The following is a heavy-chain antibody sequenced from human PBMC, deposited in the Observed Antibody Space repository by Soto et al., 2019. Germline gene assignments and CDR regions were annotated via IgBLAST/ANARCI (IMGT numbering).Heavy chain of an antibody. V-gene: IGHV3-30*18. Sequence: PGGSLRLSCAASGFTFSSYGMHWVRQAPGKGLEWVAVISYDGSNKYYADSVRSRFTISRDNSKNTLYLQMNSLRAEDTAVYYCAKGARNNKYCSGGSCYLAEYFQHWGQGTLVTVSS. CDR2: ISYDGSNK. CDR1: GFTFSSYG. D-gene: IGHD2-15*01. CDR3: AKGARNNKYCSGGSCYLAEYFQH. J-gene: IGHJ1*01.